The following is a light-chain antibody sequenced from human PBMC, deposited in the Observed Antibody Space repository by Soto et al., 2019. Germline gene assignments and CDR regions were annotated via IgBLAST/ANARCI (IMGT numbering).Light chain of an antibody. J-gene: IGKJ5*01. V-gene: IGKV1-39*01. CDR3: KQSYGPPIT. CDR1: QTISNY. Sequence: DIQMTQSPSSLSAFVGDRVTITCRASQTISNYLNWYQQRPGKAPKLLIYLASSLLSGVPSRFGGSGSGTDFTLTISSLQPEDSATYYCKQSYGPPITFGQGTRLEIK. CDR2: LAS.